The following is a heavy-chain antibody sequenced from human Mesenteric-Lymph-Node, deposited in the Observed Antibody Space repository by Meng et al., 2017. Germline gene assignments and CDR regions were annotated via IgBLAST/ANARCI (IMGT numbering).Heavy chain of an antibody. CDR2: IYYSGST. CDR3: ASLYGDSSVWYLDL. Sequence: QAQLQESRPGLVKPSQPLFLPCTVSGGSISSGNHYWSWIRQHPGKGLEYIGYIYYSGSTYYNPSLKSRVIISVDTSKNQFSLRLNSVTAADTAVYYCASLYGDSSVWYLDLWGRGTLVTVSS. D-gene: IGHD4-17*01. V-gene: IGHV4-31*03. J-gene: IGHJ2*01. CDR1: GGSISSGNHY.